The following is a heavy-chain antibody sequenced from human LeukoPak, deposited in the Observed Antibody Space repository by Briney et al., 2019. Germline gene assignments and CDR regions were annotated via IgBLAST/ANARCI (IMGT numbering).Heavy chain of an antibody. D-gene: IGHD3-16*01. Sequence: GGSLRLSCAASGFTFDDCGMSWVRQAPGKGLEWVSGINWNGGSTGYADSVKGRFTTSRDNAKNSLYLQMNSLRAEDTAVYYCARVGLGAKSADGIDIWGQGTMVTVSS. CDR1: GFTFDDCG. CDR3: ARVGLGAKSADGIDI. CDR2: INWNGGST. V-gene: IGHV3-20*04. J-gene: IGHJ3*02.